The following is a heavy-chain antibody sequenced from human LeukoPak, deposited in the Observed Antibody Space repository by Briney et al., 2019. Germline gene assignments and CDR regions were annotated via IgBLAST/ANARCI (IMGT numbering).Heavy chain of an antibody. J-gene: IGHJ4*02. CDR3: ARESGSYYPFDY. V-gene: IGHV1-18*01. CDR2: ISAYNGNT. Sequence: ASVKVSCKASGYTFTSYDINWVRQATGQGLEWMGWISAYNGNTNYAQKLQGRVTMTTDTSTSTAYMELRSLRSDDTAVYYCARESGSYYPFDYWGQGTLVTVSS. CDR1: GYTFTSYD. D-gene: IGHD1-26*01.